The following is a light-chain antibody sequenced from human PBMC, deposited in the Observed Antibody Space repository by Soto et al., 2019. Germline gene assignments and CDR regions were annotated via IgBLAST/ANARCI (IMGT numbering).Light chain of an antibody. CDR1: SSNIRSNT. CDR3: AAWDDSLNGRV. J-gene: IGLJ1*01. V-gene: IGLV1-44*01. Sequence: QSVLTQPPSASGTPVQRVTISCSGSSSNIRSNTVNWYQQLPGTAPRLLMYRSDQRPSGVPDRFSGSKSGTSASLAISGLQSEDEAAYYCAAWDDSLNGRVFGTGTKVTVL. CDR2: RSD.